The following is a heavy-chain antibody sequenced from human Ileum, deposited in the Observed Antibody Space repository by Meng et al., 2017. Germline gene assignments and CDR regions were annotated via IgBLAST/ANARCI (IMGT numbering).Heavy chain of an antibody. CDR3: ARDVVPTVTYYYNWFDP. Sequence: QESCHTVGVPSATLSLPCSVSAGHLSSYCWSWIRQPARQGLGWLGLIYTSGSTNYNPSLKSRVTMSVDTSKNQFSLKLSSVTAADTAVYYCARDVVPTVTYYYNWFDPWGQGTLVTVSS. CDR1: AGHLSSYC. CDR2: IYTSGST. J-gene: IGHJ5*02. V-gene: IGHV4-4*07. D-gene: IGHD4-17*01.